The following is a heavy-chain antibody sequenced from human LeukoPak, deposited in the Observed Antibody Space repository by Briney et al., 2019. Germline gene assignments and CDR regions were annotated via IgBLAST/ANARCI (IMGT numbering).Heavy chain of an antibody. Sequence: PWGSLRLSCVASGFTFSSRDWMTWVRQAPGKGLEWVANIKQDGSEKNYVDSVKGRFTISRDNAKNSVDLQMNSLRVEDTAVYYCARYTTAGYSSGWYGPSFDYWGQGTLVTVSS. V-gene: IGHV3-7*01. CDR3: ARYTTAGYSSGWYGPSFDY. CDR2: IKQDGSEK. CDR1: GFTFSSRDW. J-gene: IGHJ4*02. D-gene: IGHD6-19*01.